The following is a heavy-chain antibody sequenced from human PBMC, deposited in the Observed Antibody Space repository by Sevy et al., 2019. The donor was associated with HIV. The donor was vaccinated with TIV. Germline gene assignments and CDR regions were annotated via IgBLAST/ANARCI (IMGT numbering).Heavy chain of an antibody. Sequence: ASVKVSCKASGFTFGTYGLCWVRQAPGQGLEWMGWIGPYNDDRKYAQKFQARITVTTDTSTKIAYMELRSLKSDDTAVYYCARARGSNRSPYYLYYWGQGTLVTVSS. V-gene: IGHV1-18*01. D-gene: IGHD2-15*01. CDR3: ARARGSNRSPYYLYY. CDR2: IGPYNDDR. J-gene: IGHJ4*02. CDR1: GFTFGTYG.